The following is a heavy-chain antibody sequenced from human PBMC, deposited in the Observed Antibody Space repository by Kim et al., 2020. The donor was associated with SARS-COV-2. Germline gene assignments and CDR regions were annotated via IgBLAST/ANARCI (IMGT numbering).Heavy chain of an antibody. Sequence: GGSLRLSCAASGFTFSSYSMNWVRQAPGKGLEWVSSISSSSSYIYYADSVKGRFTISRDNAKNSLYLQMNSLRAEDTAVYYCARDGGGGVTPFYFDYWGQGTLVTVSS. J-gene: IGHJ4*02. CDR2: ISSSSSYI. CDR1: GFTFSSYS. D-gene: IGHD2-21*01. V-gene: IGHV3-21*01. CDR3: ARDGGGGVTPFYFDY.